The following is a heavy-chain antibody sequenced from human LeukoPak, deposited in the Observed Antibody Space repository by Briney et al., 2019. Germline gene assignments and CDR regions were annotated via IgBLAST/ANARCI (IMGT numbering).Heavy chain of an antibody. V-gene: IGHV1-2*02. CDR1: GYTFTAFY. J-gene: IGHJ4*02. CDR2: INPNSGGT. Sequence: ASVKVSCKASGYTFTAFYMHWVRQAPGQGLEWMGWINPNSGGTKYALRFQGRVTMTRDTSISTAYMELSRLTSDDTAVYYCAKAGGSSFDYWGQGTLVTVSS. CDR3: AKAGGSSFDY. D-gene: IGHD1-26*01.